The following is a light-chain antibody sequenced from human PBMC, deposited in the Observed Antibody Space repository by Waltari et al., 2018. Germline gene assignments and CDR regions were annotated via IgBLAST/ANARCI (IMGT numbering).Light chain of an antibody. CDR2: AAS. Sequence: DIQMTQSPSSLSASVGDRVTITCRASESIRNYLNWYHQRLGTAPRLLIYAASTPQSGVPSRFSGRGSGTEFTLTISSLQPEDFAIYYCQQTYKIPYTFGHGTKLE. V-gene: IGKV1-39*01. J-gene: IGKJ2*01. CDR3: QQTYKIPYT. CDR1: ESIRNY.